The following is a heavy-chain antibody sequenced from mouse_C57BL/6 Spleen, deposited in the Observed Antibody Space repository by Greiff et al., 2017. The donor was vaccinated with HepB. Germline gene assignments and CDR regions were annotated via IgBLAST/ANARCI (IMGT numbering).Heavy chain of an antibody. J-gene: IGHJ1*03. CDR2: IDPETGGT. CDR3: TRSSGYIHWYFDV. Sequence: QVQLQQSGAELVRPGASVTLSCKASGYTFTDYEMHWVKQTPVHGLEWIGAIDPETGGTAYNQKFKGKAILTADKSSSTAYMELRSLTSEDSAVYYCTRSSGYIHWYFDVWGTGTTVTVSS. D-gene: IGHD2-2*01. CDR1: GYTFTDYE. V-gene: IGHV1-15*01.